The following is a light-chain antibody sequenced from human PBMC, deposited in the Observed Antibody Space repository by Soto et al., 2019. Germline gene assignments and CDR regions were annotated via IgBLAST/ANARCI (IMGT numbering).Light chain of an antibody. J-gene: IGKJ3*01. CDR1: QIILDRPNNRSY. CDR2: WTS. V-gene: IGKV4-1*01. Sequence: IVMTQSPDSLAASLGERATINCRSSQIILDRPNNRSYLAWYQQKSGQPPKLLISWTSTRESGVPDRFSGSGSGTDFSRSISSLQAEDAAVYYGQQFYSSPYTFGPGTNV. CDR3: QQFYSSPYT.